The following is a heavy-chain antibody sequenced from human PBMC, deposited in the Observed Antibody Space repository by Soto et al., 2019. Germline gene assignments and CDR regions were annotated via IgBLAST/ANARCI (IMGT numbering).Heavy chain of an antibody. CDR1: GYFFSSYW. CDR2: IYPGDSDT. V-gene: IGHV5-51*01. CDR3: ARHVERWQQKGSSYYAMDV. D-gene: IGHD2-21*01. Sequence: GESLKISCKASGYFFSSYWIGWVRQMPGKGLEWMGIIYPGDSDTRYSPSFQGQVTISADKSISTAYLQWSSLKASDTAMYYCARHVERWQQKGSSYYAMDVWGQAITVTVYS. J-gene: IGHJ6*02.